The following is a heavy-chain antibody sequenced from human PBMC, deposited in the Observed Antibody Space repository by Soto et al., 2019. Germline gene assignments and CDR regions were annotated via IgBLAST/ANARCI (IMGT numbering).Heavy chain of an antibody. D-gene: IGHD3-22*01. CDR1: GFTFSSYW. CDR3: ARGQLVVITWFDP. Sequence: PGGSLRLSCAASGFTFSSYWMSWVRQAPGKGLEWVANIKQDGSEKYYVDSVKGRFTISRDNAKNSLYLQMNSLRAEDTAVYYCARGQLVVITWFDPWGQGTLVTVYS. J-gene: IGHJ5*02. CDR2: IKQDGSEK. V-gene: IGHV3-7*01.